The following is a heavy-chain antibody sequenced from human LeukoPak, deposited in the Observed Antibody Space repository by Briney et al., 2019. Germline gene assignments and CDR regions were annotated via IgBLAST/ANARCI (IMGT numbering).Heavy chain of an antibody. CDR2: INPSVGST. CDR3: ARDRAGDSSGYYRSLRYFDL. J-gene: IGHJ2*01. D-gene: IGHD3-22*01. CDR1: GYTFTSYY. Sequence: ASVKVSCKASGYTFTSYYMHWVRQAPGQGLEWMGIINPSVGSTSYAQKFQGRVTMTRDTSTSTVYMELSSLRSEDTAVYYCARDRAGDSSGYYRSLRYFDLWGRGTLVTVSS. V-gene: IGHV1-46*01.